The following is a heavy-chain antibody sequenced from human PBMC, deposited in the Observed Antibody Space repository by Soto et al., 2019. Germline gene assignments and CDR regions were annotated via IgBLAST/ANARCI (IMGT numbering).Heavy chain of an antibody. CDR1: GFTFDDYA. Sequence: SLKISCAASGFTFDDYAMHWVRQAPGKGLEWVSGISWNSGSIGYADSVKGRFTISRDNAKNSLYLQMNSLRAEDTALYYCAKGGGYYDFWSGYYYFDYWGQGTLVTVSS. D-gene: IGHD3-3*01. CDR3: AKGGGYYDFWSGYYYFDY. CDR2: ISWNSGSI. V-gene: IGHV3-9*01. J-gene: IGHJ4*02.